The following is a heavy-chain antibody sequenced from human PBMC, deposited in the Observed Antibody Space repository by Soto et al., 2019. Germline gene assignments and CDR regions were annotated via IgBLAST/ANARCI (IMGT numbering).Heavy chain of an antibody. CDR2: INPNSGDT. CDR3: ARESDSVGATLTDAFDI. CDR1: GYTFTGYY. V-gene: IGHV1-2*02. D-gene: IGHD1-26*01. Sequence: ASVKVSCKASGYTFTGYYMHWVRKAPGQGLEWMGWINPNSGDTNYAQKFQGRVTITRDTSISTAYMELSRLRSDDTAVYYWARESDSVGATLTDAFDIWGQGTMVTVSS. J-gene: IGHJ3*02.